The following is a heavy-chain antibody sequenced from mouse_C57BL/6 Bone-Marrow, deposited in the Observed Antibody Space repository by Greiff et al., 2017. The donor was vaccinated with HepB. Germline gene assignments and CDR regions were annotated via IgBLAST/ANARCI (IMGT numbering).Heavy chain of an antibody. CDR1: GYTFTDYY. Sequence: EVQLQQSGPVLVKPGASVKMSCKASGYTFTDYYMNWVKQSHGKSLEWIGVINPYNGGTSYNQKFKGKATLTVDKSSSTAYMELNSLTSEDSAVYYCAREGYYDYDYYDYEGQGNAPTVTA. D-gene: IGHD2-4*01. CDR2: INPYNGGT. J-gene: IGHJ2*01. CDR3: AREGYYDYDYYDY. V-gene: IGHV1-19*01.